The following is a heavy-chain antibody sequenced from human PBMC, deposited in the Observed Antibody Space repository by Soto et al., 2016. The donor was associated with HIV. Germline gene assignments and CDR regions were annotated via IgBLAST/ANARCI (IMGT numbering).Heavy chain of an antibody. J-gene: IGHJ4*02. CDR3: ATTTTTTSPAHFDR. CDR2: IYYNGSS. CDR1: NGSITSYY. Sequence: QVQLQESGPGLVKPSETLSLTCGVSNGSITSYYWTWIRQPPGKGLEWIAYIYYNGSSMYNPSLKSRVTMSVNRSKKQFSLKLTSVTTADTAIYYCATTTTTTSPAHFDRWGQGTLVTISS. V-gene: IGHV4-59*13. D-gene: IGHD1-1*01.